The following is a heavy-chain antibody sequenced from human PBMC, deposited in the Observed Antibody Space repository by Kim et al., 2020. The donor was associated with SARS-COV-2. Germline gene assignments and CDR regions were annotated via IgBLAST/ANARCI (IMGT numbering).Heavy chain of an antibody. Sequence: SETLSLTCTVSGGSVSSGSYYWSWIRQPPGKGLEWIGYIYYSGSTNYNPSLKSRVTISVDTSKNQFSLKLSSVTAADTAVYYCARAPITMVRGVIREVDYWGQGTLVTVSS. CDR2: IYYSGST. CDR1: GGSVSSGSYY. D-gene: IGHD3-10*01. J-gene: IGHJ4*02. CDR3: ARAPITMVRGVIREVDY. V-gene: IGHV4-61*01.